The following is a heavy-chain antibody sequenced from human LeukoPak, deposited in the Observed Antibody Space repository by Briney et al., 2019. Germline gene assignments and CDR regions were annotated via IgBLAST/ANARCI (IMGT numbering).Heavy chain of an antibody. V-gene: IGHV3-23*01. J-gene: IGHJ4*02. CDR2: ISGSGGST. D-gene: IGHD6-13*01. CDR3: AKAYSSSWYTYYFDY. CDR1: GFTFCSYG. Sequence: GGSLRLSCAASGFTFCSYGMSWVRQAPGKGLEWVSAISGSGGSTYYADSVKGRFTISRDNSKNTLYLQMNSLRAEDTAVYYCAKAYSSSWYTYYFDYWGQGTLVTVSS.